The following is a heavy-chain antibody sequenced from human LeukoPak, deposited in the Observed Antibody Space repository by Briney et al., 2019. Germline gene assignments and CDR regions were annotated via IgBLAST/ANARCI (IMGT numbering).Heavy chain of an antibody. Sequence: GGSLRLSCAASGFTFSSYSMNWVRQAPGKGLEWVAVIWYDGSNKYYADSVKGRFTISRDNSKNTLYLQMNSLRAEDTAVYYCARVGDYYDSSGYPDYWGQGTLVTVSS. CDR2: IWYDGSNK. CDR3: ARVGDYYDSSGYPDY. CDR1: GFTFSSYS. V-gene: IGHV3-33*08. J-gene: IGHJ4*02. D-gene: IGHD3-22*01.